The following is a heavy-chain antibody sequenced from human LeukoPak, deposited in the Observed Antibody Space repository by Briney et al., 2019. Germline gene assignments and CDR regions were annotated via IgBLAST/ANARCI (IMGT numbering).Heavy chain of an antibody. J-gene: IGHJ4*02. Sequence: GGSLRLSCAASGFTFSSCAMSWVRQAPGKGLEWVSAISGSGGSTYYADSVKGRFTISRDNSKNTLYLQMNSLRAEDTAVYYCAKGYCTNGVCYKTFDYWGQGTLVTVSS. CDR3: AKGYCTNGVCYKTFDY. CDR2: ISGSGGST. D-gene: IGHD2-8*01. V-gene: IGHV3-23*01. CDR1: GFTFSSCA.